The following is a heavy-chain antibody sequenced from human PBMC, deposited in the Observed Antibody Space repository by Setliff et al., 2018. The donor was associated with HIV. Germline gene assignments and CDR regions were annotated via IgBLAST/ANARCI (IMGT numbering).Heavy chain of an antibody. CDR2: IYYSGST. CDR1: GGSISNHY. D-gene: IGHD6-25*01. J-gene: IGHJ4*02. CDR3: ARLAYSSAWPDY. V-gene: IGHV4-59*08. Sequence: SETLSLTCSVSGGSISNHYWSWIRQPPGKGLEWIGYIYYSGSTNYNPSLKSRVTISVHTSKNQFSLNLSSVTAADTAVYYCARLAYSSAWPDYWGQGTLVTVSS.